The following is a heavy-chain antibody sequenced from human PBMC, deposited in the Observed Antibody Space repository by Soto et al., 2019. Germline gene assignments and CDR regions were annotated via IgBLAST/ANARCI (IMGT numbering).Heavy chain of an antibody. CDR2: IYYSGST. Sequence: SETLSLTCTVSGGSISSSSYYWGWIRQPPGKGLEWIGSIYYSGSTYYNPSLKSRVTISVDTSKNQFSLKLSSVTAADTAVYYCARHLEGSGWPIYYYYGMDVWGQGTTVTVSS. J-gene: IGHJ6*02. V-gene: IGHV4-39*01. CDR3: ARHLEGSGWPIYYYYGMDV. CDR1: GGSISSSSYY. D-gene: IGHD6-19*01.